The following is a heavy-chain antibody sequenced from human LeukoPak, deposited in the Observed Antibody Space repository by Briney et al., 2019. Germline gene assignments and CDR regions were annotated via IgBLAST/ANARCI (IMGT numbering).Heavy chain of an antibody. CDR1: GGSISSYY. J-gene: IGHJ4*02. D-gene: IGHD5-24*01. Sequence: SETLSLTCTVSGGSISSYYWSWIRQPPGKGLEWIGYIYTSGSTNYNPSLKSRVTISVDTSKNQFSLRLSSVTAADTAVYYCARHASRDGYNNFDYWGQGTLVTVSS. CDR3: ARHASRDGYNNFDY. CDR2: IYTSGST. V-gene: IGHV4-4*09.